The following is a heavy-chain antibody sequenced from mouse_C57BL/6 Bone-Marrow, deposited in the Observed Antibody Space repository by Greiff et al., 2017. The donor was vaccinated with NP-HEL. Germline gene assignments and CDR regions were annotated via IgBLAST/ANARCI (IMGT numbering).Heavy chain of an antibody. V-gene: IGHV3-6*01. Sequence: EVKLEESGPGLVKPSQSLSLTCSVTGYSITSGYYWNWIRQFPGNKLEWMGYISYDGSNNYNPSLKNRISITRDTSKNQFFLKLNSVTTEDTATYYCARDASYGAYWGQGTLVTVSA. CDR1: GYSITSGYY. D-gene: IGHD1-1*01. CDR2: ISYDGSN. CDR3: ARDASYGAY. J-gene: IGHJ3*01.